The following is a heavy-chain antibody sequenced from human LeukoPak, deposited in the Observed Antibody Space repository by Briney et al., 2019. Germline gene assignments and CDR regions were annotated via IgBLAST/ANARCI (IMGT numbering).Heavy chain of an antibody. CDR1: GGSISIGGYY. D-gene: IGHD5-24*01. Sequence: SQTLSLTCTVSGGSISIGGYYWSWIRQPAGKGLEWIGRIYSDGSSNCSPSLKSRVTISIDTSKNQFSLNLSSVTAADTAVYYCARVIRRDPYNYDGFDIWGQGTMVTASS. J-gene: IGHJ3*02. CDR2: IYSDGSS. V-gene: IGHV4-61*02. CDR3: ARVIRRDPYNYDGFDI.